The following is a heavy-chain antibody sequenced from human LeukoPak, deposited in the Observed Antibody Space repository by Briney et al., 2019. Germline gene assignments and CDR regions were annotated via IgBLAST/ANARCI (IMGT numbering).Heavy chain of an antibody. CDR1: GGSISGYY. CDR3: ARDQNQRGHYFDY. Sequence: SETLSLTCTVSGGSISGYYWGWIRQPPGKGLEYIGFIFYSGTTNYNPSLKSRVTISVDTSKNQFSLKLSSVTAADTAVYYCARDQNQRGHYFDYWGQGTLVTVSS. CDR2: IFYSGTT. V-gene: IGHV4-59*12. J-gene: IGHJ4*02. D-gene: IGHD2-2*01.